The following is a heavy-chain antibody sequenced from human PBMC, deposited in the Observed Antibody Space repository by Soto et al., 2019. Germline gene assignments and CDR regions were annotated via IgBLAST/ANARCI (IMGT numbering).Heavy chain of an antibody. Sequence: QVHLVESGGGVVQPGRSLRLSCAASGFTFSNYGMHWVRQAPGKGLEWVAVIWYDGSNKYYADSVKGRFTVSRDNSKNTLYLEMNSLRAEDSAVYFCARDRPAPYFDYWGQGTQVTVSS. CDR2: IWYDGSNK. V-gene: IGHV3-33*01. J-gene: IGHJ4*02. CDR3: ARDRPAPYFDY. CDR1: GFTFSNYG.